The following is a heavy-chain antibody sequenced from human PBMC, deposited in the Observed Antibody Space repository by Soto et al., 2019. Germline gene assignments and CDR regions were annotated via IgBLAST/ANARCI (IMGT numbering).Heavy chain of an antibody. J-gene: IGHJ4*02. Sequence: SETLSLTCTVSGDSLNSDDYYWTWIRQLPGKGPEWIGSISYYGSTYYNPSLMSRLTISVDTSNSQFSLKLTSVTAADTAVYYCATEGGISSSWYLGYFDYWGRGTLVTVSS. CDR2: ISYYGST. V-gene: IGHV4-31*03. CDR1: GDSLNSDDYY. CDR3: ATEGGISSSWYLGYFDY. D-gene: IGHD6-13*01.